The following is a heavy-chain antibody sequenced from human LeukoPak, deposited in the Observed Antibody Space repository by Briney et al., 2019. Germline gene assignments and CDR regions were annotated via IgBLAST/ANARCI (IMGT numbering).Heavy chain of an antibody. J-gene: IGHJ4*02. CDR2: IYPADSDT. CDR3: ARPRRAERDEDF. CDR1: GYSFTSYW. D-gene: IGHD1-1*01. Sequence: GESLKISCRGSGYSFTSYWIGWVRQMPGKGLEWMGIIYPADSDTRYSPSFQGQVTISADKSISTAYLQWSSLKASDTATYYCARPRRAERDEDFWGQGTLVTVSS. V-gene: IGHV5-51*01.